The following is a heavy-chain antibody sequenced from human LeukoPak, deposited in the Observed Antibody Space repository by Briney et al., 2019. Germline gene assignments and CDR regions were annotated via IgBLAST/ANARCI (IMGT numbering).Heavy chain of an antibody. D-gene: IGHD3-10*01. J-gene: IGHJ6*02. CDR3: ARGSGSYYIYYYYYGMDV. CDR1: GGSFSGYY. CDR2: INHSGST. V-gene: IGHV4-34*01. Sequence: SETLSLTCAVYGGSFSGYYWSWIRQPPGKGLEWIEEINHSGSTNYNPSLKSRVTISVDTSKNQFSLKLSSVTAADTAVYYCARGSGSYYIYYYYYGMDVWGQGTTVTVSS.